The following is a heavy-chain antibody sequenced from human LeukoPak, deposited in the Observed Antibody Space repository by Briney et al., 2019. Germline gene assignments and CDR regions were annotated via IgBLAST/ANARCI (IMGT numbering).Heavy chain of an antibody. CDR2: IYRDGST. V-gene: IGHV3-53*01. CDR1: GFIVGNNY. CDR3: AKDPSSGWGTWFDP. J-gene: IGHJ5*02. D-gene: IGHD6-19*01. Sequence: GGSLRLSCAASGFIVGNNYMSWVRQAPGKGLEWVSVIYRDGSTYYADSVKGRFTISRDNSKNTLYLQMNSLRAEDTAVYYCAKDPSSGWGTWFDPWGQGTLVTVSS.